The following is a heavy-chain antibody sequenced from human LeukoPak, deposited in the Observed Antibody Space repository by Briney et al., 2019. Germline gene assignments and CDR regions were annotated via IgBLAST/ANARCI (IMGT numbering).Heavy chain of an antibody. J-gene: IGHJ6*02. V-gene: IGHV3-74*01. CDR1: GFIFSSYW. CDR2: INSDGSST. D-gene: IGHD6-19*01. Sequence: GGSLRLSCAASGFIFSSYWMHWVRQAPGKGLVWVSRINSDGSSTSYADSVKGRFTISRDNAKNSLYLQMNSLRAEDTAVYYCARDSIPQWLGRYYYYYYGMDVWGQGTTVTVSS. CDR3: ARDSIPQWLGRYYYYYYGMDV.